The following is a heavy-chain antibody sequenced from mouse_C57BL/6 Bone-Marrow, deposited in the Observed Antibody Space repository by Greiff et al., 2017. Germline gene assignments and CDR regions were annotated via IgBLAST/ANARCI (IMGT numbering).Heavy chain of an antibody. J-gene: IGHJ4*01. CDR2: ISNGGGST. CDR1: GFTFSDYY. CDR3: ARLMVTTYYAMDY. Sequence: EVMLVESGGGLVQPGGSLKLSCAASGFTFSDYYMYWVRQTPEKRLEWVAYISNGGGSTYYPDTVKGRFTISRDNAKNTLYLQMSRLKSEDTAMXYCARLMVTTYYAMDYWGQGTSVTVSS. V-gene: IGHV5-12*01. D-gene: IGHD2-2*01.